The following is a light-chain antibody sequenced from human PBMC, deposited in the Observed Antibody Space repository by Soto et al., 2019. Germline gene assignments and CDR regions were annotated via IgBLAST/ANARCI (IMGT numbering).Light chain of an antibody. Sequence: EIVLTQSPATLSLSPGERATLSCRASQSVSSYLAWYQQKPGQAPRLLIYDASNRATGIPARFSGSGSGTDVTLTISSLEPEDFAVYYCQQRSNGPPAFGQGTKVEIK. CDR1: QSVSSY. CDR2: DAS. J-gene: IGKJ1*01. CDR3: QQRSNGPPA. V-gene: IGKV3-11*01.